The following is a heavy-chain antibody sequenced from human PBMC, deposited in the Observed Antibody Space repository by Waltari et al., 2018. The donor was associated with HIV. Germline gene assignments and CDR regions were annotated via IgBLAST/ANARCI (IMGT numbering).Heavy chain of an antibody. CDR3: ARASISPRWFGSPGDY. CDR1: GYTFSSHY. V-gene: IGHV1-46*01. CDR2: TSPRGGGK. D-gene: IGHD3-10*01. J-gene: IGHJ4*02. Sequence: QVQVVQSGAEVKKPGASVKVSCKASGYTFSSHYMHWVRQAPGQGLEWMGKTSPRGGGKSDERKFQGKFTMTRDTSTSTVYMELSSLRAEDTAVYYCARASISPRWFGSPGDYWGQGTLVTVSS.